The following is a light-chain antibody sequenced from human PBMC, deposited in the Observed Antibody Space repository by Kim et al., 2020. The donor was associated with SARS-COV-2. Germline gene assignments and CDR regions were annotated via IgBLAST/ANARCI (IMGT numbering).Light chain of an antibody. CDR1: ILAKKY. CDR2: KDS. J-gene: IGLJ3*02. CDR3: YSAADNIWV. V-gene: IGLV3-27*01. Sequence: VTTGQTARITCTGNILAKKYVRWFQQKPGQAPVLVIYKDSERPSGIPKRFSGSSSGTTVTLTISGAQVEDEADYYCYSAADNIWVFGGGTQLTVL.